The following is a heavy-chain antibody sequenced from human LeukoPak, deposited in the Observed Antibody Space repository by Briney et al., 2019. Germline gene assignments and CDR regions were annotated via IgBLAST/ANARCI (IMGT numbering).Heavy chain of an antibody. V-gene: IGHV1-18*01. Sequence: ASVKVSCKASGYTFTSYGISWVRQAPGQGLEWMGWISAYNGNTNYAQKVQGRVTMTTDTSTSTAHMELRSLRSDDTAVYYCARVPPYLYGGNSVDYWGQGTLVTVSS. CDR3: ARVPPYLYGGNSVDY. CDR2: ISAYNGNT. J-gene: IGHJ4*02. CDR1: GYTFTSYG. D-gene: IGHD4-23*01.